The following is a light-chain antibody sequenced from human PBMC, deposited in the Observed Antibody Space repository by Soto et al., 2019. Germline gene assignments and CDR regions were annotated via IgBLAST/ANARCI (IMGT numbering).Light chain of an antibody. CDR3: SSYTSSSTFYV. V-gene: IGLV2-14*01. CDR1: SSDVGGYNY. J-gene: IGLJ1*01. Sequence: QSALTQPASVSGSPGQSTTISCTGTSSDVGGYNYVSWYRQHPGKAPKLMIYEVSNRPSGVSNRFSGSKSGNTASLTISGLQAEDEADYYCSSYTSSSTFYVFGTGTKVTVL. CDR2: EVS.